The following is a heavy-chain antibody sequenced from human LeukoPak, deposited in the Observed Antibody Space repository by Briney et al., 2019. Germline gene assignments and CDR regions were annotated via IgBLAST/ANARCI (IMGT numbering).Heavy chain of an antibody. CDR2: ISGSGGST. Sequence: GVSLRLSRAASGFTFSSYAMSWVRQAPGKGLEWVSAISGSGGSTYYADSVKGRFTISRDNSKNTLYLQMNSLRAEDTAVYYCAKDFKSQQWPSWLFDYWGQGTLVTVSS. V-gene: IGHV3-23*01. CDR1: GFTFSSYA. CDR3: AKDFKSQQWPSWLFDY. D-gene: IGHD6-19*01. J-gene: IGHJ4*02.